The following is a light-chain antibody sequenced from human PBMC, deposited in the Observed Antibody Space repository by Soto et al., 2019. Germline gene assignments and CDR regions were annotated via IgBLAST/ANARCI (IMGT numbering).Light chain of an antibody. CDR2: LGS. J-gene: IGKJ1*01. CDR3: MQPLQSWT. Sequence: IVMTQSPLSLIVTPGEPASISCRSSQSLLHSNGYNYFDWHLQKPGQSPQLLIYLGSNRASGVPDRFSGSGSGTDFTLKISRVEAEDVGVYYCMQPLQSWTFGQGTKVDIK. CDR1: QSLLHSNGYNY. V-gene: IGKV2-28*01.